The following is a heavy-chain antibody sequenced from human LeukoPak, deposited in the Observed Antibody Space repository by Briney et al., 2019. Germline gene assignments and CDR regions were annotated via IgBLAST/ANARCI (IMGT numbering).Heavy chain of an antibody. Sequence: GASVKVSCKASGYIFTSYGISWVRQAPGQGLEWMGWISAYNGNTNYAQKLQGRVTMTTDTSTSTAYMELRSLRSDDTAVYYCASRGDVVPAAIDAFDIWGQGTMVTVSS. CDR3: ASRGDVVPAAIDAFDI. CDR2: ISAYNGNT. V-gene: IGHV1-18*01. D-gene: IGHD2-2*01. CDR1: GYIFTSYG. J-gene: IGHJ3*02.